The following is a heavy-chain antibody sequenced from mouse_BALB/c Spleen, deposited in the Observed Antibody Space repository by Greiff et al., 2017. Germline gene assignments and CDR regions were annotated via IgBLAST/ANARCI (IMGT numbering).Heavy chain of an antibody. CDR2: IWAGGST. Sequence: VQLQESGPGLVAPSQSLSITCTVSGFSLTSYGVHWVRQPPGKGLEWLGVIWAGGSTNYNSALMSRLSISKDNSKSQVFLKMNSLQTDDTAMYYCARGSTMIPHFMDYWGQGTSVTVSS. CDR3: ARGSTMIPHFMDY. J-gene: IGHJ4*01. CDR1: GFSLTSYG. D-gene: IGHD2-4*01. V-gene: IGHV2-9*02.